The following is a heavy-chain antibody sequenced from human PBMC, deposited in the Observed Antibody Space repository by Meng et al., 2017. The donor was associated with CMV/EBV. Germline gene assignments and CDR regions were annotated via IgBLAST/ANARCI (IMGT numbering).Heavy chain of an antibody. Sequence: ASVKVSCKASGYTFTGYYMHLVRQAPGQGLEWMGWINPNSGGTNYAQKFQGRVTMTRDTSISTAYMELSRLRSDDTAVYYCARLRVVPAATYDYWGQGTLVTVSS. CDR1: GYTFTGYY. D-gene: IGHD2-2*01. V-gene: IGHV1-2*02. CDR3: ARLRVVPAATYDY. CDR2: INPNSGGT. J-gene: IGHJ4*02.